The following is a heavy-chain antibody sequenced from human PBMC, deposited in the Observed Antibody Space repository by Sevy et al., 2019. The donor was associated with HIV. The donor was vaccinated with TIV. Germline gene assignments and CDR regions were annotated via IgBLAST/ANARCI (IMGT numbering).Heavy chain of an antibody. J-gene: IGHJ4*02. CDR2: TYYRSKWYN. CDR1: GDSVSSNSAA. CDR3: ARDLDYCSSTSCYTGFDY. D-gene: IGHD2-2*02. V-gene: IGHV6-1*01. Sequence: SQTLSLTCAISGDSVSSNSAAWNWIRQSPSRGLEWLGRTYYRSKWYNDYAVSVKSRITINPDTSKNQFSLQLNSVTPEDTAVYYCARDLDYCSSTSCYTGFDYWGQGTLVTVSS.